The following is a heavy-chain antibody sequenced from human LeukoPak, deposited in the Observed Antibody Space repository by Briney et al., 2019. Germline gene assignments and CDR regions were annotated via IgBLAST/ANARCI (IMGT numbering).Heavy chain of an antibody. CDR1: GFTFSSYA. CDR3: AKGDYYGSGSYFLNYYGMDV. Sequence: SGGSLRLSCAASGFTFSSYAMSWVRQAPGKGLEWVSAISGSGGSTYYADSVKGRFTISRDNSKNTLYLQMNSLRAEDTAVYYCAKGDYYGSGSYFLNYYGMDVWGQGTTVTVSS. V-gene: IGHV3-23*01. J-gene: IGHJ6*02. D-gene: IGHD3-10*01. CDR2: ISGSGGST.